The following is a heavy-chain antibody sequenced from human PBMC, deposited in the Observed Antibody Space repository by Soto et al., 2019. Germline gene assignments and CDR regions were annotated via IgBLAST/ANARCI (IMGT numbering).Heavy chain of an antibody. CDR1: GFSLANYP. CDR2: SSPRGDTI. CDR3: AKGPHTNVGWPYYFES. V-gene: IGHV3-48*02. D-gene: IGHD6-19*01. Sequence: GGSLRLSCVASGFSLANYPMNWVRQTPGKCLEWISYSSPRGDTIYYADSVEGRFTISRDNARNSLSLHMSSLRDEDSALYYCAKGPHTNVGWPYYFESWGQGVPVPVSS. J-gene: IGHJ4*02.